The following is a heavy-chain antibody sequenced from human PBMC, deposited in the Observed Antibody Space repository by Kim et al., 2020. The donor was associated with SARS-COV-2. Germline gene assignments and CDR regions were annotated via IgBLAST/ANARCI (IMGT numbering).Heavy chain of an antibody. Sequence: SRVTISVDTSKNQFSLKLSSVTAADTAVYYCARRSVRSRYQLLYDPLDYWGQGTLVTVSS. CDR3: ARRSVRSRYQLLYDPLDY. V-gene: IGHV4-39*01. D-gene: IGHD2-2*02. J-gene: IGHJ4*02.